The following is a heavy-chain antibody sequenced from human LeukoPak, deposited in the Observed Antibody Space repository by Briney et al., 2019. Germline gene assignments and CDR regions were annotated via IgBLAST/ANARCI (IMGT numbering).Heavy chain of an antibody. V-gene: IGHV3-30*02. CDR3: ARDGRIGYYDSSGLRFDI. CDR2: IRYDGSNK. CDR1: GFTFSSYG. J-gene: IGHJ3*02. D-gene: IGHD3-22*01. Sequence: GGSLRLSCAASGFTFSSYGMLWVRQAPGKGLEWVAFIRYDGSNKYYADSVKGRFTISRDNSKNTLYLQMNSLRAEDTAVYYCARDGRIGYYDSSGLRFDIWGQGTMVTVSS.